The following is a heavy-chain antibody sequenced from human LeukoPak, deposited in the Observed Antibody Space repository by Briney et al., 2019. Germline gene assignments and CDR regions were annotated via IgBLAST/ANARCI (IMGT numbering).Heavy chain of an antibody. Sequence: ASVKVSCKASGYTFTSYYMHWVRQAPGQGLEWMGIINPSGGSTSYAQKFQGRVTMTTDTSTSTAYMELRSLRSDDTAVYYCARVGEGGSGTFYYYYYYMDVWGKGITVTISS. D-gene: IGHD3-10*01. V-gene: IGHV1-46*01. CDR1: GYTFTSYY. J-gene: IGHJ6*03. CDR2: INPSGGST. CDR3: ARVGEGGSGTFYYYYYYMDV.